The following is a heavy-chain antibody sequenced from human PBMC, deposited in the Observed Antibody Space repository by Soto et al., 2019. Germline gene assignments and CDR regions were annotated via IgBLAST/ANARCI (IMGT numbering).Heavy chain of an antibody. Sequence: GASVKVSCKASGYTFTSYDINWVRQATGQGLEWMGWMNPNSGNTGYALKFQGRVSMTRNTSIYTVYLELSSLASDDTAVYYCVRMASSGTLNWFDPWGQGTLVTV. J-gene: IGHJ5*02. V-gene: IGHV1-8*01. CDR3: VRMASSGTLNWFDP. CDR1: GYTFTSYD. CDR2: MNPNSGNT. D-gene: IGHD1-1*01.